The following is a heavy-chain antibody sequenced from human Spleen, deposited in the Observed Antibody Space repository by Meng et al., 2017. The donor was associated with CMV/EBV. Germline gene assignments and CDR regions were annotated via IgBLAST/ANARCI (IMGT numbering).Heavy chain of an antibody. D-gene: IGHD6-19*01. CDR2: IKQDGSEK. CDR1: GFTFSSYW. V-gene: IGHV3-7*01. J-gene: IGHJ6*02. CDR3: AREGGSSGWCDYYYYGMDV. Sequence: GESLKISCAASGFTFSSYWMSWVRQAPGKGLEWVANIKQDGSEKYYVDSVKGRFTISRDNAKNSLYLQMNSLRAEDTAVYYCAREGGSSGWCDYYYYGMDVWGQGTTVTVSS.